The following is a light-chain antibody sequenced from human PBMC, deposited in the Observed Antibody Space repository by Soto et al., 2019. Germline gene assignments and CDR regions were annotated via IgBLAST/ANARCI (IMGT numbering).Light chain of an antibody. CDR2: QAS. Sequence: DIQMTQSPSTLSASVGDRVTITCRASQSISSWLAWYQQRPGKAPNLLIYQASSLESGVPSRFSGSGSGTEFTLTITSLQPDDFATYYCQQYNSYSRTFGQGTKVEIK. J-gene: IGKJ1*01. V-gene: IGKV1-5*03. CDR1: QSISSW. CDR3: QQYNSYSRT.